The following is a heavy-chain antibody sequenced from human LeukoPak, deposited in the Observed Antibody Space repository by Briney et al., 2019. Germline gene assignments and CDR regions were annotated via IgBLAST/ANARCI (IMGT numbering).Heavy chain of an antibody. D-gene: IGHD3-3*01. J-gene: IGHJ4*02. Sequence: GGSLRLSCAASGFTFSNAWMSWVRQAPGKGLEGVGRIKSKTDGGTTDYAAPVKGRFTILRDDSKNTLYLQMNSLKTEDTAVYYCTTGRGRYYDFWSGYFDEFDYWGQGTLVTVSS. CDR3: TTGRGRYYDFWSGYFDEFDY. CDR1: GFTFSNAW. CDR2: IKSKTDGGTT. V-gene: IGHV3-15*01.